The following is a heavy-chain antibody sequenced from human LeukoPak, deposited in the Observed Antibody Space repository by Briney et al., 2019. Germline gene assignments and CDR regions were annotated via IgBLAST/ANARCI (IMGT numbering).Heavy chain of an antibody. V-gene: IGHV3-9*01. CDR2: ITCDGGGV. J-gene: IGHJ4*02. Sequence: GGSLRLSCAASGFTFDDYGMHWVRQAPGKGLEWVSVITCDGGGVGYADSVKGRFTISRDDAKNTPYLQMNSLRAEDTAFYYCAKGKKITVAGLFDYWGQGILVTVSS. D-gene: IGHD6-19*01. CDR1: GFTFDDYG. CDR3: AKGKKITVAGLFDY.